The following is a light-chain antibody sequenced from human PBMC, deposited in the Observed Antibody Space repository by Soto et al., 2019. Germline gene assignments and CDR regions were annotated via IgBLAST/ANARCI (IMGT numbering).Light chain of an antibody. CDR3: SSYTSNSARYV. J-gene: IGLJ1*01. Sequence: QSALTQPASVSGSPGQSVTISCTGTSSDGGGYNYVSWYQQHPGKAPKLMIYDVSNRPSGVSNRFSGSKSGNTASLTISGLQAEDEADYYCSSYTSNSARYVFGTGTKLTVL. V-gene: IGLV2-14*01. CDR1: SSDGGGYNY. CDR2: DVS.